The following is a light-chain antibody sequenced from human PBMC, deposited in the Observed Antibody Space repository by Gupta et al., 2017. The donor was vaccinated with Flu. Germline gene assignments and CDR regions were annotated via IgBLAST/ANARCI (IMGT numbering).Light chain of an antibody. V-gene: IGLV3-19*01. J-gene: IGLJ2*01. CDR3: NSRDSSGNHVV. CDR2: DKN. Sequence: GKTVRITCQGDSLRSYSASWYQQKPGQAPVLVIYDKNNRPSGISDRFSGSSSGNTASLTITGAQAEDEADYYCNSRDSSGNHVVFGGGTKLTVL. CDR1: SLRSYS.